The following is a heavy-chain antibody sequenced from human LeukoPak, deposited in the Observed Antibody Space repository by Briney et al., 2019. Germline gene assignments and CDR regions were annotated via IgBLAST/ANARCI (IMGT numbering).Heavy chain of an antibody. D-gene: IGHD2-15*01. Sequence: PVASVKVSCKASGYTFTSYDINWVRQATGQGLEWMGWMNPNRGNTGYAQKFQGRVTMTRNTSISTAYMELSSLRSEDTAVYYCAKGVGSGASNWFDPWGQGTLVTVSS. CDR1: GYTFTSYD. CDR3: AKGVGSGASNWFDP. CDR2: MNPNRGNT. J-gene: IGHJ5*02. V-gene: IGHV1-8*01.